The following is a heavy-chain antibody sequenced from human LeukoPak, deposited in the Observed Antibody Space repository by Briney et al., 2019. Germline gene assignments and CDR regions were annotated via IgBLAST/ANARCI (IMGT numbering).Heavy chain of an antibody. J-gene: IGHJ6*02. Sequence: GGSLRLSCAASGFTFSSYWMHWVRHAPGKGLVWVSRINSDGSSTSYADSVKGRFTISRDNAKNTLYLQMNSLRAEDTAVYYCARGHRARYYYYYGMDVWGQGTTVTVSS. CDR2: INSDGSST. CDR1: GFTFSSYW. V-gene: IGHV3-74*01. CDR3: ARGHRARYYYYYGMDV. D-gene: IGHD1-14*01.